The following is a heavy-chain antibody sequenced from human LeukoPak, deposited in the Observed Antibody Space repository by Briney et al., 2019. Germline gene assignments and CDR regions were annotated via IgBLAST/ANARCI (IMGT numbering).Heavy chain of an antibody. CDR3: ASFRPGYYYYMDV. V-gene: IGHV1-69*13. J-gene: IGHJ6*03. Sequence: GASVKVSCKASGGTFSSYAISWVRQAPGQGLEWMGGIIPIFGTANYAQKFQGRVTITADESTSTAYMELSSLRSEDTAVYYCASFRPGYYYYMDVWGKGTTVIVSS. CDR2: IIPIFGTA. D-gene: IGHD6-6*01. CDR1: GGTFSSYA.